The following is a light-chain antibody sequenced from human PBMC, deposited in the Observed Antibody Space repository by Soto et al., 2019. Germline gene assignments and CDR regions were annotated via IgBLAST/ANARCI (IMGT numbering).Light chain of an antibody. CDR2: LTSDGTH. Sequence: QSVLTQPPSASASLGASVKLTCTLSSGHSNNAIAWLQQQPEKSPRYLMKLTSDGTHNRGDGIPDRFSGSSSGAERHLIISSLQSEDEADYYCQAWGTGIGVFGGGTKLTVL. J-gene: IGLJ3*02. CDR3: QAWGTGIGV. V-gene: IGLV4-69*01. CDR1: SGHSNNA.